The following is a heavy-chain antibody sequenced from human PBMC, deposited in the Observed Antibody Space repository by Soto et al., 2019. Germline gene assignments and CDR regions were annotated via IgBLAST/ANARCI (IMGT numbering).Heavy chain of an antibody. Sequence: PGGSLRLSCAASGCTVINNYMSWVRQAPGKGLEWVSVIYSGGSTYYADSVKGRITISRDNSKNTLFLQMNSLRAEDTAVYYCARGIAKYYFDYWGQGTLVTVSS. V-gene: IGHV3-66*01. CDR1: GCTVINNY. CDR3: ARGIAKYYFDY. J-gene: IGHJ4*02. D-gene: IGHD6-13*01. CDR2: IYSGGST.